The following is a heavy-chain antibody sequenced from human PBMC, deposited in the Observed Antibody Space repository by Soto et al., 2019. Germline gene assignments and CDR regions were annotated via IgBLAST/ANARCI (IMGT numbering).Heavy chain of an antibody. Sequence: GGSLRLSCAASGFTFDDYGMSWVRQAPGKGLEWVSGINWNGGSTGYADSVKGRFTISRDNAKNSLYLQMNSLRAEDTALYYCARLNCSSTSCSYYYYYGMDVWGQGTTVTVSS. J-gene: IGHJ6*02. CDR3: ARLNCSSTSCSYYYYYGMDV. CDR1: GFTFDDYG. CDR2: INWNGGST. V-gene: IGHV3-20*04. D-gene: IGHD2-2*01.